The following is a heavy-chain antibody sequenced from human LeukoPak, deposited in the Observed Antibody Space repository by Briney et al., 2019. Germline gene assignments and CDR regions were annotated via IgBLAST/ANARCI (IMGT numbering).Heavy chain of an antibody. V-gene: IGHV3-53*01. CDR2: IYSGGST. CDR1: GFTVSSND. D-gene: IGHD1-7*01. J-gene: IGHJ4*02. Sequence: GGSLRLSCAASGFTVSSNDMSWVRQAPGKGLECISVIYSGGSTDYADSVKGRFTISRDNSKNTLYLQMNSLRAEDTAVYYCAKEGKTRNWNYYQAKAVYWGQGTLVTVSS. CDR3: AKEGKTRNWNYYQAKAVY.